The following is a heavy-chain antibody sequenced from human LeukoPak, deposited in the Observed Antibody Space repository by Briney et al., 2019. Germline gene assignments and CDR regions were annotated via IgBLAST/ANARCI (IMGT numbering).Heavy chain of an antibody. CDR1: GFTFDDYT. J-gene: IGHJ4*02. D-gene: IGHD3-10*01. CDR3: ATGTDGSENYFDY. Sequence: GGSLRLSCAASGFTFDDYTMHWVRQAPGKGLEWVSLISWDGGSTYYADSVKGRFTISRDNSKNSLHLQMNSLRTEDTALYYCATGTDGSENYFDYWGQGTLVTVSS. CDR2: ISWDGGST. V-gene: IGHV3-43*01.